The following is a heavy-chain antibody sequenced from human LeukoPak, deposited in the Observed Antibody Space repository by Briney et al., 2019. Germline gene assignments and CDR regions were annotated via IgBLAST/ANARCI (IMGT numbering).Heavy chain of an antibody. V-gene: IGHV1-18*01. CDR1: GYTXTNYG. CDR3: ARDRVVRPKTSIDY. J-gene: IGHJ4*02. D-gene: IGHD3-10*01. Sequence: ASVPVSCLASGYTXTNYGISWVRQAPGQGRAWMGCISAYNGNTNYAQKLQGRVTMTTVTSTSTAYMELRSLRSDDTAVYYCARDRVVRPKTSIDYWGQGTLVTVSS. CDR2: ISAYNGNT.